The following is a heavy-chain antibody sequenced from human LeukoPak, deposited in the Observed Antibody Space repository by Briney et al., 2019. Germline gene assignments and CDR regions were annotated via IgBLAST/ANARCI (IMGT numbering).Heavy chain of an antibody. Sequence: GESLRLSCAASGFTFNNYAMTWVRQTPGKGPEWVSLISWKGDTTAYAESVRGRFTISRDNAKNSLYLHMNSLRPEDTAFYHCARHRCSSTTCSFDSWGQGSLVTVSS. CDR1: GFTFNNYA. CDR2: ISWKGDTT. J-gene: IGHJ4*02. CDR3: ARHRCSSTTCSFDS. D-gene: IGHD2-2*01. V-gene: IGHV3-20*01.